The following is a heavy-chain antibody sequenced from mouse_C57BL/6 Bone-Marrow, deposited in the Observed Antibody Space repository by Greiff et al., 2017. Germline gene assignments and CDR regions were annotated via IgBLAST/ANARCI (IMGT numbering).Heavy chain of an antibody. J-gene: IGHJ4*01. Sequence: VQLQQPGAELVKPGASVKMSCKASGYTFTSYWITWVKQRPGQGLEWIGDMYPGSGSTNYNETFKSKATLTVDTSSSTAYMQLSILTAEDSAVYYCAPYDYDGAMDYWGQGTSVTVSS. CDR2: MYPGSGST. V-gene: IGHV1-55*01. D-gene: IGHD2-4*01. CDR1: GYTFTSYW. CDR3: APYDYDGAMDY.